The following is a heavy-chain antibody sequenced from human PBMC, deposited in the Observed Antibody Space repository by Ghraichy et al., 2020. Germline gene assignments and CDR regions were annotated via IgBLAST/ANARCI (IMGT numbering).Heavy chain of an antibody. V-gene: IGHV4-59*01. Sequence: SETLSLTCTVSGGSISSYYWSWIRQPPGKGLEWIGYIYYSGSTNYNPSLKSRVTISVDTSKNQFSLKLSSVTAADTAVYYCARGRFPRRSVGKSLYYYYGMDVWGQGTTVTVSS. CDR1: GGSISSYY. CDR2: IYYSGST. J-gene: IGHJ6*02. D-gene: IGHD3-3*01. CDR3: ARGRFPRRSVGKSLYYYYGMDV.